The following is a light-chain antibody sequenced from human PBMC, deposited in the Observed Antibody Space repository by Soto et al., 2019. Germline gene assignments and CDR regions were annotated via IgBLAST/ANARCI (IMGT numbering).Light chain of an antibody. J-gene: IGKJ1*01. V-gene: IGKV1-5*01. CDR1: QTIFNW. CDR3: QQYNSYPWT. Sequence: DIQMTQSPSTLSASVGDRVTITCRASQTIFNWLAWYQRKPGRAPNLLIYDASSLQSGVPSTFSGSGSGPEFTLTISSLQPGDFATYYCQQYNSYPWTFGQGTKVEIK. CDR2: DAS.